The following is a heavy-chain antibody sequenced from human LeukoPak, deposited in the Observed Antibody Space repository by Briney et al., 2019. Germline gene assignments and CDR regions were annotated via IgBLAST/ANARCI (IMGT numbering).Heavy chain of an antibody. V-gene: IGHV4-59*08. CDR3: ARHPSAVAGKTFDC. CDR1: GGSIRTYY. Sequence: SETLSLTCTVSGGSIRTYYWSWIRQPPVKGLEWIGYIYYSGSTNYNPSLKSRVTISVDTSKNQFSLKLSSVTAADTAVYYCARHPSAVAGKTFDCWGQGTLVTVSS. CDR2: IYYSGST. D-gene: IGHD6-19*01. J-gene: IGHJ4*02.